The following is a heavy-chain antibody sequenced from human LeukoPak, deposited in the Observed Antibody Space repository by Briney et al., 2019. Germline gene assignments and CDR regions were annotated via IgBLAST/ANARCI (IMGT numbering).Heavy chain of an antibody. V-gene: IGHV3-23*01. J-gene: IGHJ4*02. CDR2: ISGSGGST. Sequence: PGGSLRLSCAASGFTFSTCDMHWVRQAPGKGLEWVSAISGSGGSTYYADSVKGRFTISRDNSRDTLYLQMNSLRAEDTAVYYCAKGYYDYVWGSYYFDYWGQGTLVTVSS. D-gene: IGHD3-16*01. CDR1: GFTFSTCD. CDR3: AKGYYDYVWGSYYFDY.